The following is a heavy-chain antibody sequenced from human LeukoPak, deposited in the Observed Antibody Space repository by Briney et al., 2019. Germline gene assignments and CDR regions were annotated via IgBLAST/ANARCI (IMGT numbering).Heavy chain of an antibody. CDR1: GGSISSYY. CDR2: INHSGST. V-gene: IGHV4-34*01. Sequence: SETLSLTCTVSGGSISSYYWSWIRQPPGKGLEWIGEINHSGSTNYNPSLKSRVTISVDTSKNQFSLKLSSVTAADTAVYYCARVNRITIFGVVIMGTGFDPWGQGTLVTVSS. J-gene: IGHJ5*02. D-gene: IGHD3-3*01. CDR3: ARVNRITIFGVVIMGTGFDP.